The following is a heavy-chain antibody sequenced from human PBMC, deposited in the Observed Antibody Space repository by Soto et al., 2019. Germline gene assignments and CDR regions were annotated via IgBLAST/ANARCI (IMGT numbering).Heavy chain of an antibody. CDR2: IWYDGSNT. Sequence: QVQLVESGGGVVQPGKSLRLSCEASGFTFSSYGMHWVRQAPGKGLEWVAVIWYDGSNTFHADSVRGRFTISRDTSKNTLYLQMNNLRADATAVYYCARDGGYTVTTTYSYHGMDVWGRGTTVTVSS. CDR3: ARDGGYTVTTTYSYHGMDV. CDR1: GFTFSSYG. D-gene: IGHD4-4*01. V-gene: IGHV3-33*01. J-gene: IGHJ6*02.